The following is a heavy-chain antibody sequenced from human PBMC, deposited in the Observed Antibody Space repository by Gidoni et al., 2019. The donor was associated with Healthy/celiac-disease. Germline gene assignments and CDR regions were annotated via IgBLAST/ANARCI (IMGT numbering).Heavy chain of an antibody. CDR2: ISWNSGSI. Sequence: EVQLVESGGGLVQPGRSLRLSCAASGFTFDDYAMHWVRQAPGKGLEWVSGISWNSGSIGYADSVKGRFTISRDNAKNSLYLQMNSLRAEDTALYYCAKDIDPYGDYASTTFGGMDVWGQGTTVTVSS. D-gene: IGHD4-17*01. V-gene: IGHV3-9*01. J-gene: IGHJ6*02. CDR3: AKDIDPYGDYASTTFGGMDV. CDR1: GFTFDDYA.